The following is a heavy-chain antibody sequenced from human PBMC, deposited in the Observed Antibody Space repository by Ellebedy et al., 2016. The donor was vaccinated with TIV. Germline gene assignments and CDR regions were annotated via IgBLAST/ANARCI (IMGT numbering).Heavy chain of an antibody. Sequence: MPSETLSLTCTVSGGSINRYYWSWIRQPPGKGLEWIGYIQYSWSTNYNPSLKSRVTISVDTSKNQFSLKVTSATAADTAVYYCAGTRSYSSGWYIGYWGQGTVVTVSS. CDR2: IQYSWST. CDR3: AGTRSYSSGWYIGY. J-gene: IGHJ4*02. D-gene: IGHD6-19*01. V-gene: IGHV4-59*01. CDR1: GGSINRYY.